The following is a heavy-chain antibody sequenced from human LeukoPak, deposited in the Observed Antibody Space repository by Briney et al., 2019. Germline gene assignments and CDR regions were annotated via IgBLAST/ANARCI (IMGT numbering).Heavy chain of an antibody. D-gene: IGHD4-17*01. CDR1: GFTLSSYG. CDR2: ISYDGSNK. Sequence: GRSLRLSCAASGFTLSSYGMHWVRQAPGKGLEWVAVISYDGSNKYYADSVKGRFTISRDNSKNTLYLQMNSLRAEDTAVYYCAKGDYGDYPTDAFDIWGQGTMVTVSS. J-gene: IGHJ3*02. CDR3: AKGDYGDYPTDAFDI. V-gene: IGHV3-30*18.